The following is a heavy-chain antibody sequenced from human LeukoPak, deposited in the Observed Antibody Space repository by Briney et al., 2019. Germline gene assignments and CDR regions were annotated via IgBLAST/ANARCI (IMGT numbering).Heavy chain of an antibody. J-gene: IGHJ5*02. CDR1: GGSISSGGYY. CDR3: AREAFAYCGGDCYYNWFDP. V-gene: IGHV4-31*03. D-gene: IGHD2-21*02. CDR2: IYYSGST. Sequence: SETLSLTCTVSGGSISSGGYYWGWIRQHPGKGLEWIGYIYYSGSTYYNPSLKNRVTISVDTSKNQFSLKLSSVTAADTAVYYCAREAFAYCGGDCYYNWFDPWGQGTLVTVSS.